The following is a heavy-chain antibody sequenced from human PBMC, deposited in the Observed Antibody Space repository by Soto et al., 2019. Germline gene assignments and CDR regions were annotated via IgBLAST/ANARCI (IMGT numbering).Heavy chain of an antibody. D-gene: IGHD1-26*01. CDR1: GFTFRSYA. J-gene: IGHJ4*02. CDR2: ISGSGGST. V-gene: IGHV3-23*01. CDR3: AKLQWELPSHFDY. Sequence: EVQLLESGGGLVQPGGSLRLSCAASGFTFRSYAMSWVRQAPGKGLEWVSAISGSGGSTYYADSVKGRFTISRDNSKNTLYLQMNSLRAEDTAVYYCAKLQWELPSHFDYWGQGTLVTVSS.